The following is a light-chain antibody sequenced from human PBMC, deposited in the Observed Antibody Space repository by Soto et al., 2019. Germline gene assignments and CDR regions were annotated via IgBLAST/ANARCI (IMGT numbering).Light chain of an antibody. Sequence: EIVLTRSPGTLSLSPGERATLSCRASQSVSSSYLAWYQQKPGQAPRLLIYGASSRPTGIPDRFSGSGSGTDFTLTISRLEPEDFAVYYCQQYGSSPTFGGGTKVEIK. CDR2: GAS. V-gene: IGKV3-20*01. CDR3: QQYGSSPT. J-gene: IGKJ4*01. CDR1: QSVSSSY.